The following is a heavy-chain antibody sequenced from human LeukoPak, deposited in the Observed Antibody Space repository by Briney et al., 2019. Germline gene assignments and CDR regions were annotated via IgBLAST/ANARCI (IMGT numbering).Heavy chain of an antibody. D-gene: IGHD3-22*01. CDR1: GFTFSSYE. CDR2: ISSSGSTI. CDR3: ATGGDSSGYDY. V-gene: IGHV3-48*03. J-gene: IGHJ4*02. Sequence: PGGSLRLSCAASGFTFSSYEMNWVRQAPGKGLEWVSYISSSGSTIYYADSVKGRFTISRDNAKNTLYLQMNSLRAEDTAVYYCATGGDSSGYDYWGQGTLVTVSS.